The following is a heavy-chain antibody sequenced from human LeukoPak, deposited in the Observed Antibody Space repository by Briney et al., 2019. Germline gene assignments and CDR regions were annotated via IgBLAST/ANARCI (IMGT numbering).Heavy chain of an antibody. CDR3: ARDASNVGYFDY. D-gene: IGHD1-26*01. Sequence: GGSLRLSCAASGFTFSSYEMNWVRQAPGKGLEWVSYISSSGSTIYYADSVKGRFTISRDNSKNTLYLQMNSLRAEDTAVYYCARDASNVGYFDYWGQGTLVTVSS. J-gene: IGHJ4*02. V-gene: IGHV3-48*03. CDR1: GFTFSSYE. CDR2: ISSSGSTI.